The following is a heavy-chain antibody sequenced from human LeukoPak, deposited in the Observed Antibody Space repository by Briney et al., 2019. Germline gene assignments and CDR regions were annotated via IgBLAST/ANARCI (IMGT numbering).Heavy chain of an antibody. Sequence: PGGSLRLSCAASGFTFSGYAMSWVRQAPGKGLEWVSTVIGSGGNTYYADSVRGRCTISRDNSKNTLYLQINSLGADDTAVYYCARGGLYKFDYWGQGTLVTVSS. V-gene: IGHV3-23*01. D-gene: IGHD1-14*01. CDR3: ARGGLYKFDY. CDR2: VIGSGGNT. CDR1: GFTFSGYA. J-gene: IGHJ4*02.